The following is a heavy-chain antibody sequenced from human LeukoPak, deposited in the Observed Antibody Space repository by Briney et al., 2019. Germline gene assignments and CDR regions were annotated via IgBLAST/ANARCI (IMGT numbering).Heavy chain of an antibody. CDR2: IWYDGSNK. V-gene: IGHV3-33*01. Sequence: GGSLRLSCAASGFTFSSYGMHWVRQAPGKGLEWVAVIWYDGSNKYYADSVKGRFTISRDNSKNTLHLQMNSLRAEDTAVYYCARDWEPYGSVDYWGQGTLVTVSS. CDR1: GFTFSSYG. CDR3: ARDWEPYGSVDY. J-gene: IGHJ4*02. D-gene: IGHD3-10*01.